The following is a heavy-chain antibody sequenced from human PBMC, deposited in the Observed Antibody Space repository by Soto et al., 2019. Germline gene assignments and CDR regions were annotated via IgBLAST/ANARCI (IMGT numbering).Heavy chain of an antibody. CDR2: MSYSGKN. D-gene: IGHD4-17*01. Sequence: QVQLQESGPGLVKPSETLSLTCNVSGGSISPYYWSWIRQPPGKGLEWIGYMSYSGKNNHINPSRKRRDSMSFDTFKNQLSLQSSSVTAEYPAIYCCARPQYTVLTAFDGWGQGTIITVSS. J-gene: IGHJ3*01. CDR1: GGSISPYY. V-gene: IGHV4-59*01. CDR3: ARPQYTVLTAFDG.